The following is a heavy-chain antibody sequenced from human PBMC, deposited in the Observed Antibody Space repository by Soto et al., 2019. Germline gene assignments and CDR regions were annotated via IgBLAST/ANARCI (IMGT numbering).Heavy chain of an antibody. D-gene: IGHD2-2*01. Sequence: ASVKVSCKTSGYTFSNYGITWVRQAPGQPLEWLGWISLYSDGTNYAQKFQGRVSMTTDTSTTTAYMELGSLRSDDTAVYYCARVVPGAEAWFGPWGQGTLVTVSS. J-gene: IGHJ5*02. CDR1: GYTFSNYG. CDR2: ISLYSDGT. CDR3: ARVVPGAEAWFGP. V-gene: IGHV1-18*01.